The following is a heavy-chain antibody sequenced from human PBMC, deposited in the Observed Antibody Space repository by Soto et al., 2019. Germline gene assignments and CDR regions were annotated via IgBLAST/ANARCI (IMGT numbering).Heavy chain of an antibody. CDR2: MYTGGST. V-gene: IGHV3-53*01. CDR3: ARERATSGYILAY. CDR1: GFSVSTKY. Sequence: EVQLVESGGGLIQPGGSLRLSCVVSGFSVSTKYMTWVRQAPGKGLEWVSVMYTGGSTYYADSVKGRFTISRDNSKNTLYLQMNGLRADDTAVYYCARERATSGYILAYWGRGTLVTVSS. D-gene: IGHD3-22*01. J-gene: IGHJ4*02.